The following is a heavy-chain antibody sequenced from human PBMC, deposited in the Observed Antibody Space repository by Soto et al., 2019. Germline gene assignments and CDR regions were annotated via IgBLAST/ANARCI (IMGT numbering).Heavy chain of an antibody. CDR3: TTSNSLGTIDY. CDR2: IKSRTDGGTI. CDR1: GLSFSNAW. Sequence: PGGSLRLSCAASGLSFSNAWMNWVRQAPGKGLEWVGRIKSRTDGGTIDYAAPLKERFTLSRDDSKDTLYLQMNSLKTEDTAVYHCTTSNSLGTIDYWGQGALVTVSS. V-gene: IGHV3-15*07. D-gene: IGHD1-7*01. J-gene: IGHJ4*02.